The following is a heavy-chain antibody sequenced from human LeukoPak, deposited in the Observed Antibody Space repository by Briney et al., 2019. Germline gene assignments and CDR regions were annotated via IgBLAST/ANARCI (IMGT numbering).Heavy chain of an antibody. CDR2: ISYDGNNK. D-gene: IGHD5-18*01. J-gene: IGHJ5*02. CDR1: GFTFSNHP. CDR3: ARGDLIQLWSPSFDP. Sequence: GRSLRLSCAASGFTFSNHPIHWVRQAPGKGLEWVAVISYDGNNKYYADSVKGRFTISRDNSKNTLYLQMNSLRAEDTAVYYCARGDLIQLWSPSFDPWGQGILVTVFS. V-gene: IGHV3-30-3*01.